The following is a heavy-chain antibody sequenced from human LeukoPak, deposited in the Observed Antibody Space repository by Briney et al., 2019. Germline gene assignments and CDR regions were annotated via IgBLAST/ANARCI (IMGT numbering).Heavy chain of an antibody. J-gene: IGHJ5*02. CDR1: GGSISTSNYY. CDR2: IFYSGST. D-gene: IGHD3-10*01. V-gene: IGHV4-39*07. Sequence: SETLSLTCTVSGGSISTSNYYWGWIRQPPGKGLEWIGNIFYSGSTYYSPSLRSRVTISLDTFRNQFSLKLNSVTAADTAVYYCARFITMVRGVYNWFDPWGQGTLVTVSS. CDR3: ARFITMVRGVYNWFDP.